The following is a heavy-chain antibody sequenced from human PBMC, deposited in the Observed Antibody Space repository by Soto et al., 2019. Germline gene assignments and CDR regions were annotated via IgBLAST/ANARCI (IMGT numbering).Heavy chain of an antibody. D-gene: IGHD3-3*01. Sequence: PSETLSLTCTVSGGSISSYYWSWIRQPPGKGLEWIGYIYYSGSTDYNPSLKSRVTISVDTSKNQFSLKLSSVTAADTAVYYCAREVIWSGYFDYWGQGTLVTVS. CDR3: AREVIWSGYFDY. J-gene: IGHJ4*02. CDR2: IYYSGST. V-gene: IGHV4-59*01. CDR1: GGSISSYY.